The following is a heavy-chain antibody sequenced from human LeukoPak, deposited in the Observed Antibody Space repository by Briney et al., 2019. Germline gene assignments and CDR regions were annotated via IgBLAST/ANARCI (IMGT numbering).Heavy chain of an antibody. Sequence: SETLSLTCSVSGASIRSHYWSWIRQPPGKALEWIGYVFYSGSTKYNPSLTGRVTISIDTSKKSFSLRLRSVTAADTAVYYCARDGDGYNYWFDPWGQGTPVTVSS. CDR1: GASIRSHY. D-gene: IGHD5-24*01. CDR3: ARDGDGYNYWFDP. V-gene: IGHV4-59*11. J-gene: IGHJ5*02. CDR2: VFYSGST.